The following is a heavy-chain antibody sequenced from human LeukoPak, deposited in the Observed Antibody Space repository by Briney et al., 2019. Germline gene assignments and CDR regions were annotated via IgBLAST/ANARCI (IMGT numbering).Heavy chain of an antibody. J-gene: IGHJ4*02. V-gene: IGHV4-59*01. CDR3: AGWGHAFDY. CDR1: GGSISSYY. D-gene: IGHD3-16*01. CDR2: IYYSGGT. Sequence: SETLSLTCTVSGGSISSYYWSWIRQPPGKGLEWIGYIYYSGGTNYNPSLKSRVTISVDTSKNQFSLKLSSVTAADTAVYYCAGWGHAFDYWGQGTLVTVSS.